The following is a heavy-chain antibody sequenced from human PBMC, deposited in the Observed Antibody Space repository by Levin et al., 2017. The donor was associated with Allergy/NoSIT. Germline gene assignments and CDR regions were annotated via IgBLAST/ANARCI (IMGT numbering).Heavy chain of an antibody. CDR1: GFTFSNYA. Sequence: GASVKVSCAASGFTFSNYAMSWVRQAPGKGLEWVAGFRDTHYTNYADSVTGRFSISRDNSRNMFYLQMNSLRAEDTAVYFCARFARPAGVYDSSDSYDIWGPGTMVTVSP. D-gene: IGHD3-22*01. CDR3: ARFARPAGVYDSSDSYDI. J-gene: IGHJ3*02. CDR2: FRDTHYT. V-gene: IGHV3-23*01.